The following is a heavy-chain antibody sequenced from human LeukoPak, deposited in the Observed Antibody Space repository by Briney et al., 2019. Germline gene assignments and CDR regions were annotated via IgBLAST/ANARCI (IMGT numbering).Heavy chain of an antibody. CDR3: ARGAEVFGPCDY. Sequence: PGGSLRLSCAASGFTFSSYAMPWVRQAPGKGLEWVAVISYDGSNKYYADSVKGRFTISRDNSKNTLYLQMNSLRAEDTAVYYCARGAEVFGPCDYWGQGTLVTVSS. V-gene: IGHV3-30*04. J-gene: IGHJ4*02. D-gene: IGHD3-16*01. CDR2: ISYDGSNK. CDR1: GFTFSSYA.